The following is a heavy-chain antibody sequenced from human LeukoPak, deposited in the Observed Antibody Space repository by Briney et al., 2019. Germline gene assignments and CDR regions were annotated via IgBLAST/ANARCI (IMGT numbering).Heavy chain of an antibody. J-gene: IGHJ4*02. D-gene: IGHD6-19*01. CDR1: GYTFTSYY. CDR2: INPSGGST. Sequence: ASVKVSGKASGYTFTSYYIHWVRQAPGQGLEWMGIINPSGGSTSYAQKFQGRVTMTRDMSTSTVYMELSRLRSEDTAVYYCARVPYPRSSGWSNFDYWGQGTLVTVSS. V-gene: IGHV1-46*01. CDR3: ARVPYPRSSGWSNFDY.